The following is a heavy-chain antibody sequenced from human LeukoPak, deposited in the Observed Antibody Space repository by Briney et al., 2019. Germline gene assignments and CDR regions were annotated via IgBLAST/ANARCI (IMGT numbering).Heavy chain of an antibody. Sequence: SETLSLTCTVSGGSISSGDYYWSWIRQPPGKVLELIGYIYYSGSTYYNPSLKSRVTISVDSSKNPFSLKLSSVTAADTAVYYCARDLGGQDTGERFDPWGQGTLVTVSS. D-gene: IGHD3-16*01. CDR1: GGSISSGDYY. J-gene: IGHJ5*02. CDR2: IYYSGST. V-gene: IGHV4-30-4*08. CDR3: ARDLGGQDTGERFDP.